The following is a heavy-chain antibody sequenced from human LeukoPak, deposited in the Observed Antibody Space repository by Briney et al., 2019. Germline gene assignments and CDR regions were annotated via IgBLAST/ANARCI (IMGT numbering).Heavy chain of an antibody. J-gene: IGHJ3*02. Sequence: ASVKVSCKASGYTFTSYDINWVRQAPGKGLEWRGGFDPEDGETIYAQKFQGRVTMTEDTSTDTAYMELSSLRSEDTAVYYCATAGSYQDTDAFDIWGQGTMVTVSS. CDR3: ATAGSYQDTDAFDI. V-gene: IGHV1-24*01. D-gene: IGHD1-26*01. CDR2: FDPEDGET. CDR1: GYTFTSYD.